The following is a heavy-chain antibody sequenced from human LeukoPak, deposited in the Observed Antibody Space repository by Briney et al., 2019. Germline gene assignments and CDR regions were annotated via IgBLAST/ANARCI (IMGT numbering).Heavy chain of an antibody. CDR3: AKVYCSSSGCYRIDY. D-gene: IGHD2-2*01. CDR2: ISAGGAST. CDR1: GFTFSTYA. Sequence: PGGSLRLSCAASGFTFSTYAMNWVRQAPGKGLEWVSAISAGGASTYYADSVKGRFTISRDNSKNTLYLQMNSLRAEDTALYFCAKVYCSSSGCYRIDYWGQGTLVTVSS. V-gene: IGHV3-23*01. J-gene: IGHJ4*02.